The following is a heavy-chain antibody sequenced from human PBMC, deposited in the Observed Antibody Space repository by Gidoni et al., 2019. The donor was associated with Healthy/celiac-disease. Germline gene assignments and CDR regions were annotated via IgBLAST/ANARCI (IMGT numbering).Heavy chain of an antibody. V-gene: IGHV3-11*06. Sequence: QVQLVESGGGLVKPGGSLRLSCAASGFTVSYYYMSWIRQAPGKGLEWVSYISSSSSYTNYADSVKGRYTISRDNDKNSLYLQMNSLRAEDTAVYYCERDRGVSGYFGQWGQGTLVTVSS. CDR2: ISSSSSYT. J-gene: IGHJ1*01. CDR1: GFTVSYYY. CDR3: ERDRGVSGYFGQ. D-gene: IGHD3-3*01.